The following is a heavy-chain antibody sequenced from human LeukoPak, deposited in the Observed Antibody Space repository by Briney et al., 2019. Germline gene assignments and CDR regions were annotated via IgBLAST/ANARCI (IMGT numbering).Heavy chain of an antibody. D-gene: IGHD2-15*01. CDR1: GGSFSSYY. CDR2: INHSGST. Sequence: PSETLSLTCAVYGGSFSSYYWSWIRPPRGKGLEWIGEINHSGSTNYNPFLTSRVTIAVDTSKNQFSLMLSSVTAADTAVYYCARRSYEGGYCSGGRCYSNSWFDPWGQGTLVTVSS. CDR3: ARRSYEGGYCSGGRCYSNSWFDP. V-gene: IGHV4-34*01. J-gene: IGHJ5*02.